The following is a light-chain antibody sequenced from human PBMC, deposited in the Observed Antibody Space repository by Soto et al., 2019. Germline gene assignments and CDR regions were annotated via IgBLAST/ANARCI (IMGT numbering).Light chain of an antibody. J-gene: IGKJ1*01. V-gene: IGKV3-20*01. CDR2: GAS. Sequence: EILLTQSPGTLSLSPGERATLSCRASQSVSSTYLSWYQLKPGQAPRLLIYGASSRATGIPDRFSGGGSGTDFTLTISRLEPEDFAVYYCQQYGYSFRAFGQGTKVE. CDR3: QQYGYSFRA. CDR1: QSVSSTY.